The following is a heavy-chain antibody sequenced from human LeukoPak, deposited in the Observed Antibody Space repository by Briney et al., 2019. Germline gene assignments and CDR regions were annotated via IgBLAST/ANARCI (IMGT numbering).Heavy chain of an antibody. Sequence: SETLSLTCAVYGGSSSGYYWSWTRQPPGKGLEWIGEINHSGSTNYNPSLKSRVTISVDTSKNQFSLKLSSVTAADTAVYYCARARTHCSSTSCLWLGFDYWGQGTLVTVSS. D-gene: IGHD2-2*01. V-gene: IGHV4-34*01. CDR3: ARARTHCSSTSCLWLGFDY. CDR1: GGSSSGYY. CDR2: INHSGST. J-gene: IGHJ4*02.